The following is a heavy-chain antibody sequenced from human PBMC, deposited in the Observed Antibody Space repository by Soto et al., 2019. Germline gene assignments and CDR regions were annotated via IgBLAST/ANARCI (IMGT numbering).Heavy chain of an antibody. CDR2: IWYDGSNK. Sequence: QVQLVESGGGVVQPGRSLRLSCAASGFTFSSYGMHWVRQAPGKGLEWVAVIWYDGSNKYYADSVKGRFTISRDNSKNTLYLQMNSLRAEDTAVYYCARGADGDYGYYYYYMDVWGKGTTVTVSS. CDR3: ARGADGDYGYYYYYMDV. D-gene: IGHD4-17*01. J-gene: IGHJ6*03. CDR1: GFTFSSYG. V-gene: IGHV3-33*01.